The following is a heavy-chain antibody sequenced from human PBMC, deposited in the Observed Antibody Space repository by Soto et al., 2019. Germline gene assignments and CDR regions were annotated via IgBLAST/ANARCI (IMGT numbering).Heavy chain of an antibody. J-gene: IGHJ4*02. CDR1: GFTFSNAW. V-gene: IGHV3-15*01. Sequence: PGGSLRLSCAASGFTFSNAWMSWVRQAPGKGLEWVGRIKSKTDGGTTDYAAPVKGRFTISRDDSKNTLYLQMNSLKTEDTAVYYCTTDGRWFGETSGLEDSNFDYWGQGTLVTVSS. CDR2: IKSKTDGGTT. CDR3: TTDGRWFGETSGLEDSNFDY. D-gene: IGHD3-10*01.